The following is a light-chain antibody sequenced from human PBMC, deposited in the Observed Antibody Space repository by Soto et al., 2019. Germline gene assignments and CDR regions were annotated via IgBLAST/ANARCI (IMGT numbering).Light chain of an antibody. J-gene: IGKJ1*01. CDR1: QSVSTN. CDR2: GAS. V-gene: IGKV3-15*01. CDR3: HHYNTSLWT. Sequence: TQSPATLSVSPGEGVTLSCRASQSVSTNLAWFQQKPGQAPRLLVYGASTRAPGIPARFSGSGSGTDFTLTISSLQSEDFAVYYCHHYNTSLWTFGQGTKVEIK.